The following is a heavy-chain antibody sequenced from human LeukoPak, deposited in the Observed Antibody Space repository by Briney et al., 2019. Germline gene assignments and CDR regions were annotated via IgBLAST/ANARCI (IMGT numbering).Heavy chain of an antibody. CDR1: GFTFSDYY. J-gene: IGHJ4*02. Sequence: GGSLRLSCAASGFTFSDYYMSWIRQAPGKGLEWVSYISSSGSTIYYADSVLGRFTISRDNAENSLYLQMSSLRAEDTAVYYCARDFWNGKDYWGQGTLVTVSS. V-gene: IGHV3-11*01. CDR2: ISSSGSTI. CDR3: ARDFWNGKDY. D-gene: IGHD3-3*01.